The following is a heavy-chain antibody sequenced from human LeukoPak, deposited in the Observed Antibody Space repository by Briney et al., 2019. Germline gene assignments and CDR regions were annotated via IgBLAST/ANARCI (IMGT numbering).Heavy chain of an antibody. J-gene: IGHJ6*03. Sequence: ASVKVSCKASGYTFTSYYMHWVRQAPGQGLEWMGIINPSGGSTSYAQKFQGRVTMTRDMSTSTVYMELSSLRSEDTAVYYCARGADLGGYGGNSGYYYYMDVWGKGTTFTVSS. CDR3: ARGADLGGYGGNSGYYYYMDV. V-gene: IGHV1-46*01. CDR2: INPSGGST. CDR1: GYTFTSYY. D-gene: IGHD4-23*01.